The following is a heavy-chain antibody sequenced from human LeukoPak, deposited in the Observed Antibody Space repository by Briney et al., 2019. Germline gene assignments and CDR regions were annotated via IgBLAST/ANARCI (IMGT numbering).Heavy chain of an antibody. CDR3: VAGLGTSDLDY. J-gene: IGHJ4*02. CDR2: IKKTSDGGPT. Sequence: GGSLRLSCAASGFTFGDCRMSWVRQAPGKGLEWVGRIKKTSDGGPTDYAAPVKGRFTVSRDDSKNTLYLHMNSLKTEDTAVYYCVAGLGTSDLDYWGRGTLVTVSS. D-gene: IGHD7-27*01. V-gene: IGHV3-15*01. CDR1: GFTFGDCR.